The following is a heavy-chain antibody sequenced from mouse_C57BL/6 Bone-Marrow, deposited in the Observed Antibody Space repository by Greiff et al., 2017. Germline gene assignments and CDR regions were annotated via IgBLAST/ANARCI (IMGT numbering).Heavy chain of an antibody. CDR3: ARDGYYGYTYFDY. V-gene: IGHV1-82*01. Sequence: QVQLQQSGPELVKPGASVKISCKASGYAFSSSWMNWVKQRPGKGLEWIGRIYPGDGDTNYNGKFKGKATLTADKSSSTAYMQLSSLTSEDSAVYFCARDGYYGYTYFDYWDQGTTLTVTS. CDR1: GYAFSSSW. D-gene: IGHD1-2*01. CDR2: IYPGDGDT. J-gene: IGHJ2*01.